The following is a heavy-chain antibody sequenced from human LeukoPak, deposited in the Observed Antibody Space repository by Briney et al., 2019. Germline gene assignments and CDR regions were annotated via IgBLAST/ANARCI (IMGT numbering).Heavy chain of an antibody. CDR3: ARSSQSGSYAY. V-gene: IGHV4-39*07. D-gene: IGHD1-26*01. CDR1: GGSISSSSYC. CDR2: IYYSGST. Sequence: SETLSLTCTVSGGSISSSSYCWGWIRQPPGKGLEWIGSIYYSGSTYYNPSLKSRVTISVDTSKNQFSLKLSSVTAADTAVYYCARSSQSGSYAYWGQGTLVTVSS. J-gene: IGHJ4*02.